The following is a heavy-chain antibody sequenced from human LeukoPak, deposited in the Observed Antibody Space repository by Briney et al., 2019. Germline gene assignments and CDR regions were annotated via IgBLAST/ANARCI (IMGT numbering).Heavy chain of an antibody. V-gene: IGHV3-74*01. Sequence: GRSLRLSCVASGFTFTTYWMHWVRQAPGKGLVWVSRINGDGSNSNYADSVKGRFTISRDNARNTLYLQMNGLRAEDTALYYCARTSPTSHFDFWGQGTLVTVSS. CDR1: GFTFTTYW. CDR3: ARTSPTSHFDF. J-gene: IGHJ4*02. D-gene: IGHD3-16*01. CDR2: INGDGSNS.